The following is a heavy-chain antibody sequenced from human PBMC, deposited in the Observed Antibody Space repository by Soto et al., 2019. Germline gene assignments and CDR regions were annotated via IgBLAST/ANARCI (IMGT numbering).Heavy chain of an antibody. Sequence: QVQLVQSGAEVKKPGSSVKVSRKASGGTFSSYAISWVRQAPGQGLEWMGGIIPIFGTANYAQKFQGRVTTTADESTSTAYMELSSLRSEDTAVYYCARDWARAAADHERFDPWGQGTLVTVSS. CDR2: IIPIFGTA. CDR1: GGTFSSYA. V-gene: IGHV1-69*12. CDR3: ARDWARAAADHERFDP. J-gene: IGHJ5*02. D-gene: IGHD6-13*01.